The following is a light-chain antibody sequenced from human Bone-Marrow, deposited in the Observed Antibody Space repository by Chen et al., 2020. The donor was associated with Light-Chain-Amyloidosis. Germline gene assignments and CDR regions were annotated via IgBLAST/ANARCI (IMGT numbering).Light chain of an antibody. CDR1: QTISSNY. CDR2: GSS. J-gene: IGKJ4*01. V-gene: IGKV3-20*01. CDR3: QQYGTSPLT. Sequence: EIVLTQSLGTLSLSPGEGANLSCRASQTISSNYLTWYQPKFGQAPRLLIYGSSSRATGIPDRFTGSGSGTDFTLTINRLEPEDFAMYYCQQYGTSPLTFGGGTKVEIK.